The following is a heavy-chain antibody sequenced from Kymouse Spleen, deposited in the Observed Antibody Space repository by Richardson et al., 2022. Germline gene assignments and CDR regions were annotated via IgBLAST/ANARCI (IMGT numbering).Heavy chain of an antibody. V-gene: IGHV3-15*01. J-gene: IGHJ6*02. Sequence: EVQLVESGGGLVKPGGSLRLSCAASGFTFSNAWMSWVRQAPGKGLEWVGRIKSKTDGGTTDYAAPVKGRFTISRDDSKNTLYLQMNSLKTEDTAVYYCTTDDGQWLVRRNYGMDVWGQGTTVTVSS. CDR2: IKSKTDGGTT. CDR3: TTDDGQWLVRRNYGMDV. CDR1: GFTFSNAW. D-gene: IGHD6-19*01.